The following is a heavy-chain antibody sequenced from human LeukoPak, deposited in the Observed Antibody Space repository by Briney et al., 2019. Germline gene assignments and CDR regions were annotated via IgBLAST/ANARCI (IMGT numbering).Heavy chain of an antibody. V-gene: IGHV4-59*01. J-gene: IGHJ4*02. CDR3: ARSSYGSGSYYRLYYFDY. Sequence: SESLSLTCTVSGGSISSYYWSWIRQPPGKGLEWIGYMYYSGSTNYNPSLKSRVTISVDTSKNQFSLKLSSVTAADTAVYYCARSSYGSGSYYRLYYFDYWGQGTLVTVSS. CDR1: GGSISSYY. D-gene: IGHD3-10*01. CDR2: MYYSGST.